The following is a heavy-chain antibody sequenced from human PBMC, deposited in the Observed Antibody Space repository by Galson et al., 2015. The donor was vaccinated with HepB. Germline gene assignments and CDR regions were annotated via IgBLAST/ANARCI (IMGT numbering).Heavy chain of an antibody. V-gene: IGHV3-73*01. CDR1: GFTFSGSA. D-gene: IGHD4-17*01. CDR3: TRQAMPYGDYAYYYYGMDV. J-gene: IGHJ6*02. Sequence: SLRLSCAASGFTFSGSAMHWVRQASGKGLEWDGRIRSKANSYATAYAASVKGRFTISRDDSKNTAYLQMNSLKTEDTAVYYCTRQAMPYGDYAYYYYGMDVWGQGTTVTVSS. CDR2: IRSKANSYAT.